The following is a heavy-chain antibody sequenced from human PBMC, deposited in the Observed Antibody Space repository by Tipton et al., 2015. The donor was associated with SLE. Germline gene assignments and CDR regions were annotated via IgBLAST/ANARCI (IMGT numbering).Heavy chain of an antibody. CDR1: GYTFTAYP. Sequence: QSGAEVKKPGASVKVSCMSSGYTFTAYPVHWVRQAPGQGLEWTGRINPYSGGTDYARRFQGRVTMTRDTSTSTAYMELRSLRSDDTAVYYCALAVAGRSAIDYWGQGTLVTVSS. CDR2: INPYSGGT. CDR3: ALAVAGRSAIDY. V-gene: IGHV1-2*06. D-gene: IGHD6-19*01. J-gene: IGHJ4*02.